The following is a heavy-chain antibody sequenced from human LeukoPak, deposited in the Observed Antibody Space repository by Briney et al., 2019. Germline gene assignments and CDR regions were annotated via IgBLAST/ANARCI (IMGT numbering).Heavy chain of an antibody. V-gene: IGHV1-8*01. CDR1: GYTFTSFD. J-gene: IGHJ3*02. CDR3: ARVREVYYYGSGSYDAFDI. CDR2: MNPNSGNT. D-gene: IGHD3-10*01. Sequence: ASVKVSCKASGYTFTSFDINWVRQATGQGLEWMGWMNPNSGNTGYAQKFQGRVTMTRNTSISTAYMELSSLRSEDTAVYYCARVREVYYYGSGSYDAFDIWGQGTMVTVSS.